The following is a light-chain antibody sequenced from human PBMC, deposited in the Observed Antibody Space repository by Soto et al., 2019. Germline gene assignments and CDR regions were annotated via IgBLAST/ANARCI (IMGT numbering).Light chain of an antibody. Sequence: QSVLTQPPSVSGAPGQRVTISCTGSRSNIGAGYDVHWYQQLPGTAPKLLTYGNNNRPSGVPDRLSGSKSGTSASLAITRLQAEDEADYYCQSYDSSLSGVVFGGGTKLTVL. CDR2: GNN. J-gene: IGLJ2*01. V-gene: IGLV1-40*01. CDR3: QSYDSSLSGVV. CDR1: RSNIGAGYD.